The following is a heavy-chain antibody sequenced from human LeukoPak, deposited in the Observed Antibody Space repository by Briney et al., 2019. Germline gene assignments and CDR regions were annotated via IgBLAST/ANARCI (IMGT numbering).Heavy chain of an antibody. CDR1: GFTFSSYE. CDR2: ISSSGSTI. J-gene: IGHJ6*04. CDR3: AELGITMIGGV. V-gene: IGHV3-48*03. D-gene: IGHD3-10*02. Sequence: GGSLRLSCAASGFTFSSYEMNWVRQAPGKGLEWVSYISSSGSTIYYADSVKGRFTISRDNAKNSLYLQMNSLRAEDTAVYYCAELGITMIGGVWGKGPTVTIAS.